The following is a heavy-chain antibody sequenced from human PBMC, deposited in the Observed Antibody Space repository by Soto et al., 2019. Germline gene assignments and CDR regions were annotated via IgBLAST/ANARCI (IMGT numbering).Heavy chain of an antibody. J-gene: IGHJ6*02. CDR2: INPSGGST. CDR3: AGPEGSGSHYYGMDV. D-gene: IGHD3-10*01. V-gene: IGHV1-46*01. CDR1: GYTFTSYY. Sequence: ASVKVSCKASGYTFTSYYMHWVRQAPGQGLEWMGIINPSGGSTSYAQKFQGRVTMTRDTSTSTVYMELSSLRSEDTAVYYCAGPEGSGSHYYGMDVWGQGTTVTVSS.